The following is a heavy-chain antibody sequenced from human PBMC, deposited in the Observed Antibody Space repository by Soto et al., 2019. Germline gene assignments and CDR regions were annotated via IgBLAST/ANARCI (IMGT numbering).Heavy chain of an antibody. Sequence: GGSLRLSCAVSGFSFGTYGMSWVRQAPGKGLEWLASIKEDGSERYYLDSVKGRFTIARDNAKNSLSLQMNSLRGEDTAFYYCARDVGPVTIFGEALSGYFDFWGQGTLVTVSS. J-gene: IGHJ4*02. CDR3: ARDVGPVTIFGEALSGYFDF. CDR1: GFSFGTYG. CDR2: IKEDGSER. V-gene: IGHV3-7*03. D-gene: IGHD3-3*01.